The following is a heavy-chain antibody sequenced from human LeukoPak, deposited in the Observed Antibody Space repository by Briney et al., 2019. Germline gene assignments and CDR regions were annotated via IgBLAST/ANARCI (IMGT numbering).Heavy chain of an antibody. V-gene: IGHV3-30*18. CDR1: GFTFSSYG. D-gene: IGHD6-19*01. CDR3: AKAVVSGWYSVYDYYGMDV. CDR2: ISYDGSNK. J-gene: IGHJ6*02. Sequence: GGSLRLSCAASGFTFSSYGMHWVRQAPGKGLEWVAVISYDGSNKYYADSVKGRFTISRDNSKNTLYLQMNSLRAEDTAVYYCAKAVVSGWYSVYDYYGMDVWGQGTTVTVSS.